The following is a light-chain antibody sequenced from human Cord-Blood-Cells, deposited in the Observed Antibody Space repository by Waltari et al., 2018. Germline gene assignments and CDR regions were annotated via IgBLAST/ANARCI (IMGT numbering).Light chain of an antibody. CDR1: QSLMHSDGKTY. CDR2: GVS. Sequence: EIMLTPAPLALSLGPGQTASISCTPSQSLMHSDGKTYSSWYLKKPGQSPQLLIYGVSRRLAGVPDSLSGGGSGTNFTLKTGRVEAEDGGFYYGRQGIHLPLTFGLGTKVVF. J-gene: IGKJ4*01. CDR3: RQGIHLPLT. V-gene: IGKV2-29*02.